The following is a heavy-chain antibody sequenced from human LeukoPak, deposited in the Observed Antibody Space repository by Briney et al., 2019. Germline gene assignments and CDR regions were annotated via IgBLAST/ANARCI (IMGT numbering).Heavy chain of an antibody. V-gene: IGHV1-18*01. CDR3: ARGPPHLRGVTFFDY. CDR2: ISAYNGNT. Sequence: GASVKVSCKASGYTFTSYGISWVRQAPGQGLEWMGWISAYNGNTNYAQKLQGRVTMTTDTPTSTAYMELRSLRSEDTAVYYCARGPPHLRGVTFFDYWGQGTLVTVSS. J-gene: IGHJ4*02. D-gene: IGHD3-10*01. CDR1: GYTFTSYG.